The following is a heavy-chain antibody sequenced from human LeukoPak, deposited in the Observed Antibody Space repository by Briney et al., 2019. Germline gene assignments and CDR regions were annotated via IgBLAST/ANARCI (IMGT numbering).Heavy chain of an antibody. V-gene: IGHV3-64*01. CDR1: GFIFSSYG. J-gene: IGHJ3*01. CDR3: ARTGGSGNNVQVLFHV. CDR2: ITNNGGST. D-gene: IGHD1-26*01. Sequence: GGSLRLSCAGSGFIFSSYGMHWVRQAPGKGLEYISAITNNGGSTYYANSVKGRFSISRDNSKNTVYLQMGSLRAEDTAVYYCARTGGSGNNVQVLFHVWGQGTMVTVSS.